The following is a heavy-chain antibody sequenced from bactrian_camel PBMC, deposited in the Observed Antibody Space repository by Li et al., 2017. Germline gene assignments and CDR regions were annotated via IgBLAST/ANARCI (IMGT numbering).Heavy chain of an antibody. Sequence: VQLVESGGGLVQPGGSLRLSCAASGFTFSNYHMSWVRQAPGKELEWVATINKGGASTYHGDSVRGRFAISRDDAKNTLYLQMNSLKPEDTAKYYCAAAGRCSGGNWARASDYTYWGQGTQVTVS. V-gene: IGHV3S40*01. CDR3: AAAGRCSGGNWARASDYTY. J-gene: IGHJ4*01. CDR1: GFTFSNYH. D-gene: IGHD2*01. CDR2: INKGGAST.